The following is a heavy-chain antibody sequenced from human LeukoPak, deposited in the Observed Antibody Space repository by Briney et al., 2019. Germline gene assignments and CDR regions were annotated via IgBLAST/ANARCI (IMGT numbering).Heavy chain of an antibody. J-gene: IGHJ6*03. CDR3: ARTTMVRGTYYMDV. Sequence: PSETLSLTCTVSGGSISSYYWSWIRQPPGKGLEWIGCIYYSGYTNYKSSLKSRVTISVDTSKNQFSLKLSSVTAADTAVYYCARTTMVRGTYYMDVWGKGTAVTVSS. CDR2: IYYSGYT. V-gene: IGHV4-59*01. D-gene: IGHD3-10*01. CDR1: GGSISSYY.